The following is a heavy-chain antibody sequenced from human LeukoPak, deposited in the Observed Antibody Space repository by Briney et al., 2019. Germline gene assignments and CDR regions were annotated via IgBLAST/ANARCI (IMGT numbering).Heavy chain of an antibody. D-gene: IGHD2-2*01. V-gene: IGHV3-7*05. Sequence: PGGSLRLSCAASGFTFRNSWMSWARQAPGKGLEWVAHIKQDGSEKYYVDSVKGRFTISRDNAKNSLSLQMNSLRVADTAVYYCAKESPGYCTGTSCWDPWGQGILVTVSS. CDR1: GFTFRNSW. CDR3: AKESPGYCTGTSCWDP. J-gene: IGHJ5*02. CDR2: IKQDGSEK.